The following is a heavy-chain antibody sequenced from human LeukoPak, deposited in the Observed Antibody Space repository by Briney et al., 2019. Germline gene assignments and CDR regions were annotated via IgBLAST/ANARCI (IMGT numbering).Heavy chain of an antibody. CDR2: ISSSSSYI. CDR3: ASRMTTVRYYYYYGMDV. CDR1: GFTFSSYS. Sequence: GGSLRLSCAASGFTFSSYSMNWVRQAPGKGLEWVSSISSSSSYIYYADSVKGRFTISRDNAKNSLYLQMNSLRAGDTAVYYCASRMTTVRYYYYYGMDVWGQGTTVTVSS. D-gene: IGHD4-11*01. V-gene: IGHV3-21*01. J-gene: IGHJ6*02.